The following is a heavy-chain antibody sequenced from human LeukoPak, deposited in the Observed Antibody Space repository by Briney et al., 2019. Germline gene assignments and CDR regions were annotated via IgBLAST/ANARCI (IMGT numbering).Heavy chain of an antibody. J-gene: IGHJ4*02. CDR3: ARGGRSSWYGDY. CDR1: GITFRSYA. V-gene: IGHV3-23*01. CDR2: INGDGGST. D-gene: IGHD6-13*01. Sequence: PGGSLRLSCAASGITFRSYAMSWVRQARGNGLEWVSAINGDGGSTYYADSVKGRFTISRDNSNNTLFLQMNSLRVEDTAVYYCARGGRSSWYGDYWGQGTLVTVSS.